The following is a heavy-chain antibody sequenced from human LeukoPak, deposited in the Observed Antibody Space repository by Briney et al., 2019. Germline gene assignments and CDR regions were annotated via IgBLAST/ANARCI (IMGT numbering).Heavy chain of an antibody. J-gene: IGHJ6*02. CDR3: ARESITIFGVALSYYYGMDV. CDR1: GGSISSSSYY. V-gene: IGHV4-39*02. D-gene: IGHD3-3*01. Sequence: SETLSLTCTVSGGSISSSSYYWGWVRQPPGKGLEWIGGIYYSGSTYYNPSLKSRVTISVDTSKNQFSLKLSSVTAADTAVYYCARESITIFGVALSYYYGMDVWGQGTTVTVSS. CDR2: IYYSGST.